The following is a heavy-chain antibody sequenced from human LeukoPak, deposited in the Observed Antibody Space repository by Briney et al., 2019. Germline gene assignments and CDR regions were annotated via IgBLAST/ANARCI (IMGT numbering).Heavy chain of an antibody. CDR2: IGAYNGDT. Sequence: RASVKVSCKPSGYTFTSFGISWVRQAPGQGLDWMGWIGAYNGDTNYAQNFQGRVTMTRDTSTSTVYMDLSSLRSEDTAIYYCARLSMKVLLTDDGFDIWGQGTRVTVSS. D-gene: IGHD2/OR15-2a*01. CDR3: ARLSMKVLLTDDGFDI. CDR1: GYTFTSFG. J-gene: IGHJ3*02. V-gene: IGHV1-18*04.